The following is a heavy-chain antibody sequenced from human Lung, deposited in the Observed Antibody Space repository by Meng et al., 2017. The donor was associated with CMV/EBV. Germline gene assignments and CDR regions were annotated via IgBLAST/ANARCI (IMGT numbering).Heavy chain of an antibody. J-gene: IGHJ3*02. CDR2: IIPILGTA. CDR1: GGTFSRYA. Sequence: SVKVSCKASGGTFSRYAVHWVQQAPGQGLEWMGRIIPILGTANYAQSFQDRVTITTDESTSTAYMELSSLRSEDTAVYYCAREPDYSSGSDVFDIWGQGXTVTVSS. D-gene: IGHD6-19*01. V-gene: IGHV1-69*05. CDR3: AREPDYSSGSDVFDI.